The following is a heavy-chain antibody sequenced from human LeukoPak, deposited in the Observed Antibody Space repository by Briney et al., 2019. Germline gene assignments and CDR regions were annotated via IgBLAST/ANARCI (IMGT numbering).Heavy chain of an antibody. CDR3: ARTHIVATSLFDY. CDR1: GGSISSGDYY. CDR2: IYYTGST. D-gene: IGHD5-12*01. V-gene: IGHV4-30-4*01. Sequence: SETLSLTCTVSGGSISSGDYYWSWIRQPPGKGLEWIGYIYYTGSTYYNPSLKSRVTISVDTSKNQFSLKLSSVTAADTAVYYCARTHIVATSLFDYWGQGTLVTVSS. J-gene: IGHJ4*02.